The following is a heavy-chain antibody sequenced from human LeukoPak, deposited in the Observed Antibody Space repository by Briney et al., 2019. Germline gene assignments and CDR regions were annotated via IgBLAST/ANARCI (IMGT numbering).Heavy chain of an antibody. D-gene: IGHD4-11*01. CDR1: GVSISSYY. CDR3: ARESTTAGGYNWFDP. CDR2: IYYSGST. Sequence: RTSETLSFTCTGSGVSISSYYWSWMRQPPGKGLEWIGYIYYSGSTNYNPSLKSRVTISVDTSKNQFSPNLSSVTAADTAVYYCARESTTAGGYNWFDPWGQGTLVTVSS. V-gene: IGHV4-59*01. J-gene: IGHJ5*02.